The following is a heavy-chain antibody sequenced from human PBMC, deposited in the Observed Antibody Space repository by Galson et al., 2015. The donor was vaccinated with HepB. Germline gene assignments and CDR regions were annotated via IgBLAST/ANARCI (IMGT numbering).Heavy chain of an antibody. CDR1: GFTFSSYA. Sequence: LRLSCAASGFTFSSYAMHWVRQAPGKGLEWVAVISYDGSNKYYADSVKGRFTISRDNSKNTLYLQMNSLRAEDTAVYYCAREDTAMVTTDAFDIWGQGTMVTVSS. D-gene: IGHD5-18*01. CDR2: ISYDGSNK. CDR3: AREDTAMVTTDAFDI. V-gene: IGHV3-30-3*01. J-gene: IGHJ3*02.